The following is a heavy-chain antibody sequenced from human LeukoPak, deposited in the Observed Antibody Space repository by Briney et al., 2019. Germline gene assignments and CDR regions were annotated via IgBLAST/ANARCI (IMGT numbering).Heavy chain of an antibody. CDR3: ARDPSSSSSVGGYLDY. CDR1: GFTFSSYS. J-gene: IGHJ4*02. Sequence: GGSLRLSCAASGFTFSSYSMNWVRQAPGKGLEWVSYISSSSSTIYYADSVKGRFTISRDNSKNTVFLQMNSLRAEDTAVYYCARDPSSSSSVGGYLDYWGQGTLVTVSS. CDR2: ISSSSSTI. D-gene: IGHD6-6*01. V-gene: IGHV3-48*01.